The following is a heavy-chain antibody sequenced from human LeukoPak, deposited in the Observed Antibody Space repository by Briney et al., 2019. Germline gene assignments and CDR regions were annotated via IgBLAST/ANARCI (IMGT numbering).Heavy chain of an antibody. CDR3: ARDRRGSYYH. Sequence: SGTLSLTCTVSGGSTSSTTYYWGWIRQPPGKGLEWIGRIYTSGSTNYNPSLKSRVTMSVDTSKNLFSLKLSSVTAADTAVYYCARDRRGSYYHWGQGTLVTVSS. D-gene: IGHD1-26*01. CDR1: GGSTSSTTYY. V-gene: IGHV4-39*07. CDR2: IYTSGST. J-gene: IGHJ4*02.